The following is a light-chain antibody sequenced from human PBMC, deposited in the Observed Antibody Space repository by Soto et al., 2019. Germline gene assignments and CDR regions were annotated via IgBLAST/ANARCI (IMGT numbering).Light chain of an antibody. J-gene: IGKJ5*01. CDR1: QSVSSY. CDR3: QQRSNRIT. Sequence: EIVLTQSPATLSLSPGERATLSCRASQSVSSYLAWYQQKPGQAPRLLIYDAFNRATGIPARFSGSGSGTDFTLTISSLEPEDFAVYYCQQRSNRITFGQGTRLESK. CDR2: DAF. V-gene: IGKV3-11*01.